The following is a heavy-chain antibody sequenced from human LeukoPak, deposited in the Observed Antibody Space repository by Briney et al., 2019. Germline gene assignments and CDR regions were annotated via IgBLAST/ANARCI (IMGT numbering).Heavy chain of an antibody. D-gene: IGHD3-10*01. V-gene: IGHV4-59*01. Sequence: SETLSLTCTVSGGSISSYYWSWIRQPPGKGLESIGYIYYSGSTNYNPSLKSRVTISVDTSKNQFSLKLSSVTAADTAVYYCARYAMVRGVIRAPFAFDIWGQGTMVTVSS. CDR3: ARYAMVRGVIRAPFAFDI. J-gene: IGHJ3*02. CDR1: GGSISSYY. CDR2: IYYSGST.